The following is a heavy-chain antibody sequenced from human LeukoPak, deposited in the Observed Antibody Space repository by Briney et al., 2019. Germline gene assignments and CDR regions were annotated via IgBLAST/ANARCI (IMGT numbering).Heavy chain of an antibody. Sequence: SETLSLTCTVSGGSISSGSYYWSWIRQPAGKGLEWIGRIYTSGSTNYNPSLKSRVTISVDTSKNQFSLKLSSVTAADTAVYYCARDHPDRWYSSSWHVYDHFDYWGQGTLVTVSS. D-gene: IGHD6-13*01. CDR2: IYTSGST. CDR1: GGSISSGSYY. CDR3: ARDHPDRWYSSSWHVYDHFDY. J-gene: IGHJ4*02. V-gene: IGHV4-61*02.